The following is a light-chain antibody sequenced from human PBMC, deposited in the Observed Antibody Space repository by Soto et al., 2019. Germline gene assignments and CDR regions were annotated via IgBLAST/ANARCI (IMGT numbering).Light chain of an antibody. Sequence: QSVLTQPASVSGSPGQSITISRTGTSSDVGGYNYVSWYQQHPGKAPKLMIYDVSNRPSGVSNRFSGSKSGNTASLTISGLQAEDEVDYYCSSYTSSSTLYVFGTGTKVTVL. V-gene: IGLV2-14*01. CDR1: SSDVGGYNY. J-gene: IGLJ1*01. CDR2: DVS. CDR3: SSYTSSSTLYV.